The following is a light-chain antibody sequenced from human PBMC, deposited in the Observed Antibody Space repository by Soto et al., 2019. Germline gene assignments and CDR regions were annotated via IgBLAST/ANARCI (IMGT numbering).Light chain of an antibody. CDR1: QSVSYT. Sequence: EIVMTQSPATLSVSPGETATLSCRASQSVSYTLAWYQQKPGQGPRLLIYGAFTMATGIPARFSGSGSGTAFTLPIISLLSEDFAVYYCQQYKNWPPLTFGGGTKVEIK. CDR3: QQYKNWPPLT. CDR2: GAF. V-gene: IGKV3-15*01. J-gene: IGKJ4*01.